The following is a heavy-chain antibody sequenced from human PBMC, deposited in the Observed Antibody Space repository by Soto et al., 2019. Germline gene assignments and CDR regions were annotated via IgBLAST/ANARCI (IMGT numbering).Heavy chain of an antibody. D-gene: IGHD3-10*01. CDR2: ISAYNGNT. V-gene: IGHV1-18*04. CDR3: VRDRDLRDYYGMDV. J-gene: IGHJ6*02. Sequence: ASVKVSCKASGYTFTSYGISWVRQAPGQGLEWMGWISAYNGNTNYAQKLQGRVTMTTDTSTSTAYMELRSLRSDDTAVYYCVRDRDLRDYYGMDVWGQGTTVTV. CDR1: GYTFTSYG.